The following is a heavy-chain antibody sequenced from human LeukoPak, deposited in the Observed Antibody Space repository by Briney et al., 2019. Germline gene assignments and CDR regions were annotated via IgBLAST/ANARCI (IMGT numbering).Heavy chain of an antibody. CDR3: AALDYGDYPVDY. D-gene: IGHD4-17*01. V-gene: IGHV3-11*01. CDR2: ISSSGSTI. J-gene: IGHJ4*02. Sequence: GGSLRLSCAASGFTFSDYYMSWIRQAPGKGLEWVSYISSSGSTIYYADSVKGRSTISRDNAKNSLYLQMNSLRAEDTAVYYCAALDYGDYPVDYWGQGTLVTVSS. CDR1: GFTFSDYY.